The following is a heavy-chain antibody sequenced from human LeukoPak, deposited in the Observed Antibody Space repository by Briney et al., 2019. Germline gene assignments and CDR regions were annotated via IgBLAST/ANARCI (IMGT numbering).Heavy chain of an antibody. CDR3: AVAATWDPQYDY. V-gene: IGHV3-30*04. D-gene: IGHD2-15*01. J-gene: IGHJ4*02. CDR1: GFTFSSYA. CDR2: ISYDGSNK. Sequence: GGSLRLSCAASGFTFSSYAMHWVRQAPGKGLEWVAVISYDGSNKYYADSVKGRFTISRDNSKNTLYLQMNSLRVEDTAVYYCAVAATWDPQYDYWGQGTLATVSS.